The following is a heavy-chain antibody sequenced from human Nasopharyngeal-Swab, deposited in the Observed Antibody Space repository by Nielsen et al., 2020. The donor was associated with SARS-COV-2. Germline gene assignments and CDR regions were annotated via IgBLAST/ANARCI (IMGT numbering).Heavy chain of an antibody. CDR2: INPNSGGT. J-gene: IGHJ3*02. CDR3: ARGACTGNSCYTGANTFHI. V-gene: IGHV1-2*06. Sequence: ASVKVSCKAPGYTFTDYYIHWVRQAPGQGLEWMGRINPNSGGTNSAQKFQGRVTMTRDTSISTAYMGLSGLGSADTALYFCARGACTGNSCYTGANTFHIWGLGTMVTVSS. CDR1: GYTFTDYY. D-gene: IGHD2-8*02.